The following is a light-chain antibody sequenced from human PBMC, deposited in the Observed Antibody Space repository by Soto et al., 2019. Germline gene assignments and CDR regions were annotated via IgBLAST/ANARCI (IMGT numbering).Light chain of an antibody. CDR3: GAYAGIDYYV. J-gene: IGLJ1*01. V-gene: IGLV2-8*01. Sequence: QSALTQPPSASGSPGQSVTISCTGTSSDIGTYNYVSWYQHHPGRPPKLMISEVNKRPSGVPDRFSGSKSVNTASLTISWLHAEDEADYYCGAYAGIDYYVFGSGTKVTVL. CDR1: SSDIGTYNY. CDR2: EVN.